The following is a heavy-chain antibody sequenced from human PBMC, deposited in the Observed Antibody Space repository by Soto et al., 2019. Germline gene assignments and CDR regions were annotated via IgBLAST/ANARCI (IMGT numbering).Heavy chain of an antibody. CDR3: ARHRAFDI. CDR1: GGSFSGYY. J-gene: IGHJ3*02. Sequence: PSETLSLTCAVYGGSFSGYYWSWIRQPPGKGLEWIGEINHSGSINYNPSLKSRVTISVDASKNQFSLKLSSVTAADTAVYYCARHRAFDIWGQGTMVTVSS. CDR2: INHSGSI. V-gene: IGHV4-34*01.